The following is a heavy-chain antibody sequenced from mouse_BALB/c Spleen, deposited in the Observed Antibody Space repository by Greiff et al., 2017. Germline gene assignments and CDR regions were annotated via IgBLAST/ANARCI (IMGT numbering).Heavy chain of an antibody. CDR1: GYTFTSYW. D-gene: IGHD2-3*01. J-gene: IGHJ1*01. V-gene: IGHV1-5*01. CDR3: TRYGYYEDWYFDV. CDR2: IYPGNSDT. Sequence: VQLQQSGTVLARPGASVKMSCKASGYTFTSYWMHWVKQRPGQGLEWIGAIYPGNSDTSYNQKFKGKAKLTAVTSTSTAYMELSSLTNEDSAVYYCTRYGYYEDWYFDVWGAGTTVTVSS.